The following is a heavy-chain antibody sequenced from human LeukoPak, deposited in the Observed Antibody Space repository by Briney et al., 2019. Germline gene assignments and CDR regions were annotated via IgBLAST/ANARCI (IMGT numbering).Heavy chain of an antibody. J-gene: IGHJ3*02. CDR1: GGSITTYF. Sequence: SETLSLTCTVSGGSITTYFWSWLRQAPGKGLDWIGFINCSGSTNSNPALKSRLTWSIGTSRNPSSLKLSSVTAADTAVYYCARGLYCGGDCDPDGFDIWGQGTMVTVSS. CDR3: ARGLYCGGDCDPDGFDI. D-gene: IGHD2-21*02. V-gene: IGHV4-59*01. CDR2: INCSGST.